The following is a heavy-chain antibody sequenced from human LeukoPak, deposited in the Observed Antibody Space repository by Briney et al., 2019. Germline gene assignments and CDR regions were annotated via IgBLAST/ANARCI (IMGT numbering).Heavy chain of an antibody. CDR1: GFTFSSYA. V-gene: IGHV3-21*01. Sequence: GGSLRLSCAASGFTFSSYAMSWVRQAPGKGLEWVSSISSSSSYRYYADSVKGRFTISRDNAKNSLHLQMNSLRAEDTAVYYCMSYAGRSDDYWGQGTLVTVSS. CDR2: ISSSSSYR. D-gene: IGHD3-16*01. CDR3: MSYAGRSDDY. J-gene: IGHJ4*02.